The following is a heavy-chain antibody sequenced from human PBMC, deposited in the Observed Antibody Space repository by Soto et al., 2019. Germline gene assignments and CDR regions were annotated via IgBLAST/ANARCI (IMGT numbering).Heavy chain of an antibody. J-gene: IGHJ3*01. CDR3: ARDILSVGPLANEAFNV. CDR1: GFTFGDNL. V-gene: IGHV1-3*01. D-gene: IGHD2-8*02. CDR2: INPDNGNT. Sequence: QVQLVQSGAEVRKPGASVNISCWASGFTFGDNLINWVRQVPGQSLEWMGWINPDNGNTKYSPTFQGKVTLSRHSTASIASAEVTDLTSDETAVYYCARDILSVGPLANEAFNVWSQGTMVTVSS.